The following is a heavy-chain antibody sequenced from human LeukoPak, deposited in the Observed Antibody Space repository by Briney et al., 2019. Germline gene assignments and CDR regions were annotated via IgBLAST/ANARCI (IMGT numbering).Heavy chain of an antibody. CDR1: GYTLTXXS. J-gene: IGHJ6*02. CDR3: ATLLYDPLDV. Sequence: VSXXVSGYTLTXXSMHXXRQAPGKGLEWMGGFDPEDGETIYAQKFQGRVTMTEDTSTDTAYMELSSLRSEDTAVYYCATLLYDPLDVWGQGTTVTVSS. CDR2: FDPEDGET. V-gene: IGHV1-24*01. D-gene: IGHD3-3*01.